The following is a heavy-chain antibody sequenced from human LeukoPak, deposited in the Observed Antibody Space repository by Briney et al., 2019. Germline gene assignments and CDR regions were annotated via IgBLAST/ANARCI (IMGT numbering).Heavy chain of an antibody. D-gene: IGHD2-15*01. CDR2: ISSTGGTT. V-gene: IGHV3-23*01. J-gene: IGHJ4*02. Sequence: GGSLRLSCAASGITFSSYGMSWVRQAPGKGLEWVSSISSTGGTTYYADSVKGRFTVSRDNSKNTVYLQMNSLRAEDTAVYYCAKHGLPLVVISAPLDYWGQGTLVTVAS. CDR1: GITFSSYG. CDR3: AKHGLPLVVISAPLDY.